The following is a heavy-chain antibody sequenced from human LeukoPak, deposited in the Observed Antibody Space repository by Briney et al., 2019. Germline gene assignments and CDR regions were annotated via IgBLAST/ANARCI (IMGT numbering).Heavy chain of an antibody. CDR3: AKRRGGSGATDY. J-gene: IGHJ4*02. Sequence: AASVKVSCKASGYTFTNYAMNWVRQAPGQRLEWMGWINAGNGDRKYSQKFQGRVTISRDTSASATYMELSSLRSEDTAVYYCAKRRGGSGATDYWGQGTLVTVSS. V-gene: IGHV1-3*01. CDR2: INAGNGDR. CDR1: GYTFTNYA. D-gene: IGHD1-26*01.